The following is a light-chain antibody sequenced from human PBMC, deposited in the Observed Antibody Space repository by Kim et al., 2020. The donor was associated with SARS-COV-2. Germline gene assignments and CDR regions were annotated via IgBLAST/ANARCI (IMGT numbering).Light chain of an antibody. CDR1: RSDVGGYNY. CDR3: LSYTGSNVYV. V-gene: IGLV2-14*03. Sequence: QSITISCTGTRSDVGGYNYVSWYQQHPGKAPKLMIYDVTDRPSGVSDRFSGSKSGNTASLTISGLQAEDEADYYCLSYTGSNVYVFGTGAKVTVL. J-gene: IGLJ1*01. CDR2: DVT.